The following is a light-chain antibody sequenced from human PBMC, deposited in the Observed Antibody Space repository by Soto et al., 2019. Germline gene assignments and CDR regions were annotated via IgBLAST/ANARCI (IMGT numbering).Light chain of an antibody. CDR1: QSVSSN. CDR3: QQYNNWPRT. V-gene: IGKV3-15*01. CDR2: GAS. J-gene: IGKJ1*01. Sequence: EIVMTQSPATLSVSPGERATLSCRASQSVSSNLAWYQQKPGQAPRLRIDGASTRATGIPARFSGSGSGTEFTLTISSLQSEDFAVYYCQQYNNWPRTFGQGTKVDIK.